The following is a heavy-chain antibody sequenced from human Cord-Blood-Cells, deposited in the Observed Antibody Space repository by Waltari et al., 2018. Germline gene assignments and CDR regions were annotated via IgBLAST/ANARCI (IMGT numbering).Heavy chain of an antibody. D-gene: IGHD3-3*01. V-gene: IGHV4-59*01. J-gene: IGHJ6*03. CDR1: GGSISSYY. CDR3: ARVLTPWGGSSYYYYYMDV. CDR2: IYYSGST. Sequence: QVQLQESGPGLVKPSETLSLTCTVSGGSISSYYWSWIRQPPGKGLEWIGYIYYSGSTNYTPSLKSRVTISVDTSKNQFSLKLSSVTAADTAVYYCARVLTPWGGSSYYYYYMDVWGKGTTVTVSS.